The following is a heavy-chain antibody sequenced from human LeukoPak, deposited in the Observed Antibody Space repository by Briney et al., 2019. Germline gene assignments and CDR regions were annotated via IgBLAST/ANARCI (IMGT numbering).Heavy chain of an antibody. J-gene: IGHJ5*02. CDR1: GGSFSGYY. CDR2: INHSGST. Sequence: ATLSLTCAVYGGSFSGYYWSWIRQPPGKGLEWIGEINHSGSTNYNPSLKSRVTISVDTSKNQFSLKLSSVPAADTAVYYCARVRIGLRPANWFDPWGQGTLVTVSS. V-gene: IGHV4-34*01. D-gene: IGHD4-17*01. CDR3: ARVRIGLRPANWFDP.